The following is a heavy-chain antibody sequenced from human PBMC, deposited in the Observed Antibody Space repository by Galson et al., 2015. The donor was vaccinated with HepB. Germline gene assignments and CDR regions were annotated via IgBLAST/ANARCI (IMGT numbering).Heavy chain of an antibody. CDR2: ISAYTGNT. V-gene: IGHV1-18*04. CDR3: ARDPRRLYCGGGSCHDY. CDR1: GYTFSHYG. J-gene: IGHJ4*02. D-gene: IGHD2-21*01. Sequence: SVKVSCKDSGYTFSHYGISWVRQAPGQGLEWMGWISAYTGNTTYAERFQGRVSMTTDTSTSTAYMELRSLRFDDTAMYYCARDPRRLYCGGGSCHDYWGQGSLVTVFS.